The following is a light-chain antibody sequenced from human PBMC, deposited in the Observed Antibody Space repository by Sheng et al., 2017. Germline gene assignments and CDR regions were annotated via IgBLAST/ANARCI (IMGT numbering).Light chain of an antibody. V-gene: IGLV3-1*01. CDR1: SLGEKY. CDR3: QAWDRDTACVL. J-gene: IGLJ2*01. CDR2: QDT. Sequence: SYELTQPPSVSVSPGQSATITCSGDSLGEKYVSWYQQKPGQSPVLIIYQDTRRPSGIPERFSGSNSGNTATLTVSGTQFLDEADFYCQAWDRDTACVLFGGGTRLTVL.